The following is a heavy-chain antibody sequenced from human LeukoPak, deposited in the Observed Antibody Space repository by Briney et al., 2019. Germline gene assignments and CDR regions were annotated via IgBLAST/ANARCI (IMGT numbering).Heavy chain of an antibody. D-gene: IGHD2-15*01. V-gene: IGHV3-30-3*01. CDR3: ARSEGGYCSGGSCYYYYGMDV. Sequence: GGSLRLSCAASGFSFGSYAMHWVRQAPGKGLEWVAVISYDGSNKYYADSVKGRFTISRDNSKNTLYLQMNSLRAEDTAVYYCARSEGGYCSGGSCYYYYGMDVWGQGTTVTVSS. CDR1: GFSFGSYA. J-gene: IGHJ6*02. CDR2: ISYDGSNK.